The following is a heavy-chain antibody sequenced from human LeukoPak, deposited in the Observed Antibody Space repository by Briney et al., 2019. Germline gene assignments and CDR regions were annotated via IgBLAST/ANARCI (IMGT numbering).Heavy chain of an antibody. CDR1: GFTFSSYG. Sequence: GGSLRLSRAASGFTFSSYGMHWVRQAPGKGLEWVAFIRYDGSNKYYADSVKGRFTISRDNSKNTLYLQMNSLRAEDTAVYYCAKDRRGPHYFDYWGQGTLVTVSS. V-gene: IGHV3-30*02. D-gene: IGHD5-12*01. CDR3: AKDRRGPHYFDY. J-gene: IGHJ4*02. CDR2: IRYDGSNK.